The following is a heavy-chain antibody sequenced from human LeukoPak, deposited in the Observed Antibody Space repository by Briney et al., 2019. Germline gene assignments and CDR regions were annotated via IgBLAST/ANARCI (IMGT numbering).Heavy chain of an antibody. D-gene: IGHD2-15*01. Sequence: SETLSLTCAVYGGSFSGYYWSWIRQPPGKGLEWIGEINHSGSTNYNPSLKSRVTISVDTSKNQFSLKLGSVTAADTAVYYCARGPDCSGGSCANFDYWGQGTLVTVSS. V-gene: IGHV4-34*01. J-gene: IGHJ4*02. CDR2: INHSGST. CDR1: GGSFSGYY. CDR3: ARGPDCSGGSCANFDY.